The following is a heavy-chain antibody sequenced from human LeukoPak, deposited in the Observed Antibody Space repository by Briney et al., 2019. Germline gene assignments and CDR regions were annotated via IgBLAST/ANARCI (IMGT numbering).Heavy chain of an antibody. Sequence: PGGSLRLSCAASGFTFSTYGMSWVRQAPGKGLEGVSSISGSGGSTYYADSVKGRFTISRDNSKNTLYLQMNSLRADDTAVYYCAKGLYDPPNGFDPWGQGTLVTVSS. CDR2: ISGSGGST. D-gene: IGHD3-16*01. J-gene: IGHJ5*02. V-gene: IGHV3-23*01. CDR1: GFTFSTYG. CDR3: AKGLYDPPNGFDP.